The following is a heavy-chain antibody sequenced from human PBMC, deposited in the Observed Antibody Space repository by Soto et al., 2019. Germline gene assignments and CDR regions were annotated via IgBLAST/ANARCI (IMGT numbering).Heavy chain of an antibody. D-gene: IGHD6-13*01. V-gene: IGHV1-46*01. CDR3: ARDLAAGDL. CDR2: INPMGGST. J-gene: IGHJ5*02. Sequence: AAVKVSCKASGYTFINYYIHWVRQAPGQELEWMAIINPMGGSTNYAQEFQGRVTLTSDTSTSTVYMELSSLRFEDTALFYCARDLAAGDLWGQGTLVTVSS. CDR1: GYTFINYY.